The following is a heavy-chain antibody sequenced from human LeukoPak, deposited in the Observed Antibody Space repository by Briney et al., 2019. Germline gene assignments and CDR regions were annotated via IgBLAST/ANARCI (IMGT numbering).Heavy chain of an antibody. CDR2: ISAYNGNT. CDR1: GYTFTSYG. J-gene: IGHJ4*02. V-gene: IGHV1-18*01. D-gene: IGHD3-22*01. Sequence: GASVKVSCKASGYTFTSYGISWVRQAPGQGLEWMGWISAYNGNTNYAQKLQGRVTMTTDTSTSTAYMELRSLRSEDTAVYYCARAEVQAYYYDSSGYPDYWGQGTLVTVSS. CDR3: ARAEVQAYYYDSSGYPDY.